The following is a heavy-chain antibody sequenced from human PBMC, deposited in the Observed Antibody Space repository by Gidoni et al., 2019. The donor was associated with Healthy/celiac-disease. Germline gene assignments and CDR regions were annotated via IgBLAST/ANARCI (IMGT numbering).Heavy chain of an antibody. CDR3: AGGIAAAGMDY. Sequence: QVQLVHSGAEVKKPAAPVKVSCKASGDTFTSYAMHCVRQAPGKRLEWMGWINAGNGNTKYSQKFQGRVTITRDTSASTAYMELSSLRSEDTAVYYCAGGIAAAGMDYWGQGTLVTVSS. CDR2: INAGNGNT. J-gene: IGHJ4*02. CDR1: GDTFTSYA. D-gene: IGHD6-13*01. V-gene: IGHV1-3*01.